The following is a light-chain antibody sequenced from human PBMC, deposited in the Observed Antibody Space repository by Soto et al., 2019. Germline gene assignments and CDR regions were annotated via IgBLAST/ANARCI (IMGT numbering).Light chain of an antibody. CDR3: QKYDTAPQT. CDR1: QGIIDY. J-gene: IGKJ1*01. CDR2: AAS. Sequence: DIQMTQSTSSLSASVGDTVTITCRASQGIIDYLAWYQQRPGKVPKLLIYAASTLQTGVPSRFSGSGAGTDFTLTISSLQPEDVGTYYCQKYDTAPQTFGQGTRVEIK. V-gene: IGKV1-27*01.